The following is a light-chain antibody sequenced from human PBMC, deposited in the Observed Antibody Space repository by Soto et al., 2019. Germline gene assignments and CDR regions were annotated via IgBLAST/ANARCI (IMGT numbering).Light chain of an antibody. V-gene: IGLV1-40*01. J-gene: IGLJ2*01. CDR1: SSNIGAGYD. CDR2: GNT. Sequence: QSVLPQPPSVSGAPGQRVTISCTGSSSNIGAGYDVIWYQQLPGRAPKLLIYGNTNRPSGVPDRFSGSKSGTSASLAITGLQAEDEADYYCLSFDSSLSVVFGGGTKVTVL. CDR3: LSFDSSLSVV.